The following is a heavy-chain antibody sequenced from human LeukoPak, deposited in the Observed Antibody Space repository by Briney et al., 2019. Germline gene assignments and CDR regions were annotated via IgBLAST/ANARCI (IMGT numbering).Heavy chain of an antibody. Sequence: ESGPTLFKTTQTLTLTCTFSEFSLSTSGVGVGWIRQPPGKALEWLALIYWNDDKRYSPSLKSRLTITKDTSKNQVVLTMTNMDPVDTATYYCAHTSGVLLRFGELLGSDYFYNWGQGTLVTVSS. CDR2: IYWNDDK. CDR1: EFSLSTSGVG. J-gene: IGHJ4*02. V-gene: IGHV2-5*01. D-gene: IGHD3-10*01. CDR3: AHTSGVLLRFGELLGSDYFYN.